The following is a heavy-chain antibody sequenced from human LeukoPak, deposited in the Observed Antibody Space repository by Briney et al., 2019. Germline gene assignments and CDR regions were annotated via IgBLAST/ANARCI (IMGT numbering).Heavy chain of an antibody. J-gene: IGHJ6*03. CDR1: GYTFTSYD. CDR3: ARVYSYGTYYYYYMDV. D-gene: IGHD5-18*01. Sequence: ASVKVSCRASGYTFTSYDINWVRQATGQGPEWMGWMNPNSGNTGYAQKFQGRVTMTRNTSISTAYMELSSLRSEDTAVYYCARVYSYGTYYYYYMDVWGKGTTVTVSS. V-gene: IGHV1-8*01. CDR2: MNPNSGNT.